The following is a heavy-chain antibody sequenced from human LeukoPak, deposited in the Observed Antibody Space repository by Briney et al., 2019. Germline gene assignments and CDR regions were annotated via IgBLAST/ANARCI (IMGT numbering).Heavy chain of an antibody. J-gene: IGHJ3*02. CDR2: IYSGGST. V-gene: IGHV3-66*01. CDR3: AREMYCSGGSCYGDAFDI. D-gene: IGHD2-15*01. CDR1: GFTVSNKY. Sequence: GGSLRLSCAASGFTVSNKYVGWVRQAPGRGLEWVSVIYSGGSTYYADSVKGRFSISRDKSKNTLYLQMNSLRAEDTALYYCAREMYCSGGSCYGDAFDIWGQGTMVTVSS.